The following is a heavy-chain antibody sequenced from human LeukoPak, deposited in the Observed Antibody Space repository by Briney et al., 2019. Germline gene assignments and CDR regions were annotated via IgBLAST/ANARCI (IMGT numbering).Heavy chain of an antibody. CDR2: IIPIFGTA. D-gene: IGHD5-18*01. V-gene: IGHV1-69*01. J-gene: IGHJ4*02. Sequence: GSSVKVSCKASGGTFSSYAISWVRQAPGQGLEWMGGIIPIFGTANYAQKFQGRVTITADESTSTAYMELSSLRSEDTAVYYCARSVGIVEGYSYGILGGYWGQGTLVTVSS. CDR1: GGTFSSYA. CDR3: ARSVGIVEGYSYGILGGY.